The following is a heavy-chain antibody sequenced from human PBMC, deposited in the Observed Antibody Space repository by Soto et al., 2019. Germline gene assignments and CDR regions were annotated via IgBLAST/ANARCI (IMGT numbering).Heavy chain of an antibody. J-gene: IGHJ4*02. CDR2: IYYSGST. CDR1: GGSISSYY. V-gene: IGHV4-59*01. D-gene: IGHD3-22*01. Sequence: SETLSLTCTVSGGSISSYYWSWIRQPPGKGLEWIGYIYYSGSTNYNPSLKSRVTISVDTSKNQFSLKLSSVTAADTAVYYCARAYYYDRSGYYYYFEYWGQGTLVTVSS. CDR3: ARAYYYDRSGYYYYFEY.